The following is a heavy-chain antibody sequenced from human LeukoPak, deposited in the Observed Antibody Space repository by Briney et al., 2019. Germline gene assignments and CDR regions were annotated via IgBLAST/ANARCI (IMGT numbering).Heavy chain of an antibody. CDR2: INHSGST. CDR1: GGSFSGYY. CDR3: ARFNSRSPNYDFWSGYYTGYYYYYMDV. Sequence: SETLSLTCAVYGGSFSGYYWSWIRQPPGKGLEWIGEINHSGSTNYNPSLKSRVTISVDTSKNQFSLKLSSVTAADTAVYYCARFNSRSPNYDFWSGYYTGYYYYYMDVWGKGTTVTVSS. V-gene: IGHV4-34*01. D-gene: IGHD3-3*01. J-gene: IGHJ6*03.